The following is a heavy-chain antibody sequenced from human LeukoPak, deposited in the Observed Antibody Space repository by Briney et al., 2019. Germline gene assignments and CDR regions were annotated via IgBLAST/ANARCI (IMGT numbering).Heavy chain of an antibody. Sequence: ASVTVSCKASGYTFISYGISWVRQAPGQGLEWMGWISAYNGNTNYAQKLQGRVTMTRDTSTSTAYMELRSLRSGDTAVYYCARDFSSGWDLFDYWGQGTLVTVSS. V-gene: IGHV1-18*01. CDR2: ISAYNGNT. CDR1: GYTFISYG. D-gene: IGHD1-26*01. J-gene: IGHJ4*02. CDR3: ARDFSSGWDLFDY.